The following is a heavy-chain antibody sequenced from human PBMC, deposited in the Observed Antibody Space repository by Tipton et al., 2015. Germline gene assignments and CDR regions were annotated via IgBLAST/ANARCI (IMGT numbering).Heavy chain of an antibody. V-gene: IGHV4-61*01. J-gene: IGHJ4*02. Sequence: TLSLTCTVSGGSVTSNIYYWSWIRQPPGKGLEWIGYMKGSGNTNNNYNPSLKSRVTISIDTSKSQFSLKLSSVTAADTATYYCARDNWGSLDYWGQGTRVTVSS. CDR1: GGSVTSNIYY. CDR2: MKGSGNTNN. D-gene: IGHD7-27*01. CDR3: ARDNWGSLDY.